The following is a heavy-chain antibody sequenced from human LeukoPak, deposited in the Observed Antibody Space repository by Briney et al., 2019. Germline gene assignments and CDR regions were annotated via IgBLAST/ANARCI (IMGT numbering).Heavy chain of an antibody. CDR3: VRLFGSDY. CDR2: ISGDWISS. V-gene: IGHV3-74*01. D-gene: IGHD3-10*02. Sequence: GGSLRLSCAASGFTFSGYWMHWFRQVPGKGPVWVSGISGDWISSLYADSVKGRFTISRDNAKNTLYLQMNSLRAEDTAVYYCVRLFGSDYWGQGTLVTVSS. CDR1: GFTFSGYW. J-gene: IGHJ4*02.